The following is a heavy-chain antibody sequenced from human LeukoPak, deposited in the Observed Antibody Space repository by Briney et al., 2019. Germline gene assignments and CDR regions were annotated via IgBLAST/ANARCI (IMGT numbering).Heavy chain of an antibody. CDR2: VYHSGAT. D-gene: IGHD6-6*01. J-gene: IGHJ4*02. CDR3: ARESYSSSYLFDF. V-gene: IGHV4-4*02. Sequence: NPSETLSLTCTVSGGSISSSNWWSWVRQPPGKGLEWIGEVYHSGATNYSPSLRSRVTISADRSTNQFSLRLNSVTAADTAVYYCARESYSSSYLFDFWGQGTLVTVSS. CDR1: GGSISSSNW.